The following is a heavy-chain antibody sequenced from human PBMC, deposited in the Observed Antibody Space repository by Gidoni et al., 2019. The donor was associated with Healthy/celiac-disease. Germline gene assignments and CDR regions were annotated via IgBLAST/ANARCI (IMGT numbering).Heavy chain of an antibody. CDR1: GFTFSSYA. J-gene: IGHJ4*02. CDR2: ISGSGGST. CDR3: ANTAAPYPY. Sequence: EVQLLESGGGLVQPGGSLRLSCAASGFTFSSYAMSWVRQAPGKGMEWVSAISGSGGSTYYADSGKGRFTISRDNSKNTLYRKMNSLRAEDTAVYYCANTAAPYPYWGQGTLVTVSS. V-gene: IGHV3-23*01.